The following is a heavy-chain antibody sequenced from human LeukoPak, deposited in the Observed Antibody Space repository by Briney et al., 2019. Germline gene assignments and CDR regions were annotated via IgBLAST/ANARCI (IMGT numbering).Heavy chain of an antibody. CDR3: TKRDYPNSPRRNNYYYSYMDV. CDR2: IRSDGSNK. CDR1: GFTFSSYG. Sequence: GGSLRLSCAASGFTFSSYGMHWVRQAPGKGLEWVAFIRSDGSNKYYADSVKCRFTISRDNTQNTLYLQMNCLRAEDTAVYYCTKRDYPNSPRRNNYYYSYMDVWGKGTTVTVSS. V-gene: IGHV3-30*02. D-gene: IGHD1-14*01. J-gene: IGHJ6*03.